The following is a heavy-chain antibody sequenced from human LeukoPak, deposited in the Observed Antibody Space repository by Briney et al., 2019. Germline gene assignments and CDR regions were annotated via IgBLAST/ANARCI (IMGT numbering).Heavy chain of an antibody. V-gene: IGHV3-23*01. J-gene: IGHJ4*02. CDR3: ANGAGIASYFDS. CDR1: GFTFSSYA. Sequence: GGSLRLPCAASGFTFSSYAMSWVRQAPGKGLEWVSAISGSGGSTYYADSVKGRFTISRDNSKNMLYLQMNSLRAEDTAVYYCANGAGIASYFDSWGQGTLVTVSS. CDR2: ISGSGGST. D-gene: IGHD6-13*01.